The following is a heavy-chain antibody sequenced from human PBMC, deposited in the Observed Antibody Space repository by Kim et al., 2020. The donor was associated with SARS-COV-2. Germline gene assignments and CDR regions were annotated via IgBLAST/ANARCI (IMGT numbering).Heavy chain of an antibody. J-gene: IGHJ4*02. Sequence: SADTVRGRFTNSRGQAKNTLYLQMSSLRAEDTAVYYCARVGAAAGTILGYWGQGTLVTVSS. CDR3: ARVGAAAGTILGY. V-gene: IGHV3-74*01. D-gene: IGHD6-13*01.